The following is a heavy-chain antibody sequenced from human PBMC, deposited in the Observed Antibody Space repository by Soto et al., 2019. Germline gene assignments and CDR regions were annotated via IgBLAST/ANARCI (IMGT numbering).Heavy chain of an antibody. D-gene: IGHD3-22*01. Sequence: VGSLRLSCAASGFTFSSYGMHWVRQAPGKGLEWVAVRWYDGSNKYYADSVKGRFTISRDNSKNTLYLQMNSLRAEDTAVYYCARVGDGYDSSGYYYYYYGMDVWGQGTTVTVS. CDR1: GFTFSSYG. CDR3: ARVGDGYDSSGYYYYYYGMDV. V-gene: IGHV3-33*01. CDR2: RWYDGSNK. J-gene: IGHJ6*02.